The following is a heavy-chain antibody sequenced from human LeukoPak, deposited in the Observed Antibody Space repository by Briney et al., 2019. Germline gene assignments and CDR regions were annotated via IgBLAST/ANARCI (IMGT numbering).Heavy chain of an antibody. J-gene: IGHJ6*02. CDR1: GYTFSGYG. CDR3: AREGFCSGGSCYGDFYYYGIEV. CDR2: ITGNNGNT. Sequence: ASVKVSCKTSGYTFSGYGISWVRQAPGQGLEWMGWITGNNGNTNYAPSLQGRVTMTTDTSTSTAYMELRSLTSDDTAVFYCAREGFCSGGSCYGDFYYYGIEVWGQGTTVTVSS. D-gene: IGHD2-15*01. V-gene: IGHV1-18*01.